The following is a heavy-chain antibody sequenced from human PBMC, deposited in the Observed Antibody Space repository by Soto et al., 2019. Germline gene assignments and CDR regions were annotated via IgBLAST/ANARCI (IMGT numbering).Heavy chain of an antibody. V-gene: IGHV3-23*01. Sequence: PGGSLRLSCAASGFTFRIFDMSWVRQAPGKGLEWVSIISGRGDTSDYTDSVKGRFTISRDNPKNTLYLQMNSLRAEDTAFYYCASDSSGYPGAYWYFDLWGRGTLVTVSS. CDR1: GFTFRIFD. CDR3: ASDSSGYPGAYWYFDL. J-gene: IGHJ2*01. CDR2: ISGRGDTS. D-gene: IGHD3-22*01.